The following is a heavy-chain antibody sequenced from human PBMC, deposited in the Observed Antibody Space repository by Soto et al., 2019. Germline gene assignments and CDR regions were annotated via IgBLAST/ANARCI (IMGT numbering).Heavy chain of an antibody. V-gene: IGHV3-30-3*01. CDR3: ARDHAADLIMMRGRGMYV. D-gene: IGHD3-16*01. Sequence: QVQLVESGGGVVQPGRSLRLSCAAYGFTFSSYSMHWVRQAPGKGLEWVAVIAYDGNKTYYTDSVKSRFSISRDNSKNTLSRQMASLRVEDTAVYYCARDHAADLIMMRGRGMYVWGQGTTVSVSS. CDR1: GFTFSSYS. J-gene: IGHJ6*01. CDR2: IAYDGNKT.